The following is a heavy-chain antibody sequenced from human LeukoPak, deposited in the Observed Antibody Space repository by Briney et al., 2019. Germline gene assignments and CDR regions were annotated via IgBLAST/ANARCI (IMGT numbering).Heavy chain of an antibody. CDR2: IKSKTDGGTT. V-gene: IGHV3-15*01. J-gene: IGHJ3*02. D-gene: IGHD3-22*01. Sequence: GGSLRLSCAASGFTFSDYYMSWVRQAPGKGLEWVGRIKSKTDGGTTDYAAPVKGRFTISRDDSKNTLYLQMNSLKTEDTAVYYCTTYYYDSSDLDAFDIWGQGTMVTVSS. CDR1: GFTFSDYY. CDR3: TTYYYDSSDLDAFDI.